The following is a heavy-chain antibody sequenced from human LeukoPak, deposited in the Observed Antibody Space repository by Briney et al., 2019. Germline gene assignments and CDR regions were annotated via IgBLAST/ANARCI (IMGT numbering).Heavy chain of an antibody. D-gene: IGHD3-16*01. CDR2: MNPNSGNT. CDR1: GYTFTSYD. CDR3: ARSTLNYGHPRFDP. J-gene: IGHJ5*02. Sequence: GASVKVSCKASGYTFTSYDINWVRQATGQGLEWMGWMNPNSGNTGYAQRFQGRVTMTRNTSISTAYMELSSLRSEDTAVYYCARSTLNYGHPRFDPWGQGTLVTVSS. V-gene: IGHV1-8*01.